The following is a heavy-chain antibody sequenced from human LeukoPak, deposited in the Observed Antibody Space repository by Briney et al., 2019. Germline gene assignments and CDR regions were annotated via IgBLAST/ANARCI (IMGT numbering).Heavy chain of an antibody. V-gene: IGHV3-74*01. CDR2: INTDGSST. CDR1: GFTFSSYW. Sequence: GRSLRLSCAASGFTFSSYWMHWVRQAPGKGLVWVSRINTDGSSTSYADSVKGRFTISRDNAKNTLYLQMNSLRAEDTAVYYCARDRLTPPADWFDPWGQGTLVTVSS. J-gene: IGHJ5*02. CDR3: ARDRLTPPADWFDP. D-gene: IGHD6-19*01.